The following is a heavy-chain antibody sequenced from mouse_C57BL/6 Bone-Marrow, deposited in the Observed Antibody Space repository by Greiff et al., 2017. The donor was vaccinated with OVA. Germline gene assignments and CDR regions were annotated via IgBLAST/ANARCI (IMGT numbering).Heavy chain of an antibody. V-gene: IGHV7-3*01. J-gene: IGHJ1*03. CDR2: IRNKANGYTT. D-gene: IGHD3-3*01. CDR3: ARYIRDFYWYFDV. CDR1: GFTFTDYY. Sequence: EVKLMESGGGLVQPGGSLSLSCAASGFTFTDYYMSWVRQPPGKALEWLGFIRNKANGYTTEYSASVKGRFTISRDNSQSILYLQMNALRAEDSATYYCARYIRDFYWYFDVWGTGTTVTVSS.